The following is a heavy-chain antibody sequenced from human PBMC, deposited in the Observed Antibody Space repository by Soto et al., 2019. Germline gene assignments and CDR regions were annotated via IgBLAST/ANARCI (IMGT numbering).Heavy chain of an antibody. Sequence: LRLSCAASGFTFSDYYMSWIRQAPGKGLEWVSYIASSSTYTSYADSVKGRFTISRDNAKNSLYLQMDSLRADDTAVYYCARDGSRYCSSSSCRSGYYYYGLDVWGQGTTVTVSS. D-gene: IGHD2-2*01. V-gene: IGHV3-11*06. J-gene: IGHJ6*02. CDR2: IASSSTYT. CDR3: ARDGSRYCSSSSCRSGYYYYGLDV. CDR1: GFTFSDYY.